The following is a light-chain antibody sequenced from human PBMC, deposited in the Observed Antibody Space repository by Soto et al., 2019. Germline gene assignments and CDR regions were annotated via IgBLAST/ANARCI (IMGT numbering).Light chain of an antibody. V-gene: IGLV2-23*01. CDR1: NGDVGGYQL. CDR2: DAT. Sequence: QSALTQPASVSGSPGQSITISCTGTNGDVGGYQLVSWYQQHPDQAPKVMIYDATKRPSGASSRFSGSKSGNTASLTISGLQAEDEAHYYCSSYAGGSTMMFGGGTKLTVL. J-gene: IGLJ3*02. CDR3: SSYAGGSTMM.